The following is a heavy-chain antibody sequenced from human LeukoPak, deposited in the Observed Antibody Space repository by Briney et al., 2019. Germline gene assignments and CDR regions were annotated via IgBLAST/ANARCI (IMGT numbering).Heavy chain of an antibody. V-gene: IGHV3-66*01. D-gene: IGHD4-17*01. CDR3: AKRGVTTVTKTFDP. J-gene: IGHJ5*02. CDR1: GISVGSNY. CDR2: IYSGGST. Sequence: GGSLRLSCAASGISVGSNYMSWVRQAPGKGLEWVSIIYSGGSTYYTDSVKGRFTISRDYSKNTLYLQMNSLRAEDTAVYYCAKRGVTTVTKTFDPWGQGTLVTVSS.